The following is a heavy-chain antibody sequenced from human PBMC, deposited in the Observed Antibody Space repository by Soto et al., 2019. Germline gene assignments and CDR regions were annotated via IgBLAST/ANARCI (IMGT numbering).Heavy chain of an antibody. J-gene: IGHJ4*02. Sequence: NPGGSLRLSCAASGFTFSDYYMSWIRQAPGKGLEWFSYISSSGSTIYYADSVKGRFTISRDNAKDSLYLQMNSLRAEDTAVYYCARDSWEYNYGGTGYWGQGTLVTSPQ. V-gene: IGHV3-11*01. CDR3: ARDSWEYNYGGTGY. CDR2: ISSSGSTI. D-gene: IGHD4-17*01. CDR1: GFTFSDYY.